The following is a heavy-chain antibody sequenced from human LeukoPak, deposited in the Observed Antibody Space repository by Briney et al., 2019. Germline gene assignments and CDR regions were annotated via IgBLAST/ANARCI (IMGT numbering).Heavy chain of an antibody. V-gene: IGHV4-59*01. Sequence: SETLSLTCTVSGGSISSYYWSWIRQPPGKGLDWIGYIYYSGSTNYNPSLKSRVTISVDTSKNQFSLKLSSVTAADTAVYYCARCRRAYYDSSGYYYDNWGQGTLVTVSS. CDR2: IYYSGST. D-gene: IGHD3-22*01. CDR3: ARCRRAYYDSSGYYYDN. J-gene: IGHJ4*02. CDR1: GGSISSYY.